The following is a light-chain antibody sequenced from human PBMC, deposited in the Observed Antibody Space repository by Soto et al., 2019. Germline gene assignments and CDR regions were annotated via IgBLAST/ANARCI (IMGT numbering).Light chain of an antibody. CDR2: GAS. CDR1: QSVSSSY. J-gene: IGKJ1*01. Sequence: EIVLTQSPGTLSLSPGERATLSCRASQSVSSSYVAWYQQKPGQAPRLLIYGASSRATGSPDRFSGSGSGTDFTLTISRLEPEDFAVYYCQQYGSSPRTFGQGTKVDIK. CDR3: QQYGSSPRT. V-gene: IGKV3-20*01.